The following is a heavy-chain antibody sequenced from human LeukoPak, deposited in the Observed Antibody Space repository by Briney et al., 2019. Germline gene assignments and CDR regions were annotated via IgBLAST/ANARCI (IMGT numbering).Heavy chain of an antibody. Sequence: SETLSLTCTVSGGSISSSSYYWGWIRQPPGKGLDWIGSIYYSGTTYYNPSLRSRVTISVDTSKNQFSLKLSSVTAADTAVYYCARHGGGWYLSYFDYWGQGTLVTVSS. CDR2: IYYSGTT. CDR1: GGSISSSSYY. J-gene: IGHJ4*02. V-gene: IGHV4-39*01. CDR3: ARHGGGWYLSYFDY. D-gene: IGHD6-19*01.